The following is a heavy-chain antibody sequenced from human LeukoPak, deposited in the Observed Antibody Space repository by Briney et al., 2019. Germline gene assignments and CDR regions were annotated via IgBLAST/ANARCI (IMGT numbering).Heavy chain of an antibody. CDR3: ARTYYDYVWGSFALFDP. CDR2: INPNSGGT. D-gene: IGHD3-16*01. J-gene: IGHJ5*02. V-gene: IGHV1-2*02. Sequence: ASVTVSCKASGYTFTGYYMHWVRQAPGQGLEWMGWINPNSGGTNYAQKFQGRVTMTRDTSISTAYMELSRLRSDDTAVYYCARTYYDYVWGSFALFDPWGQGTLVTVSS. CDR1: GYTFTGYY.